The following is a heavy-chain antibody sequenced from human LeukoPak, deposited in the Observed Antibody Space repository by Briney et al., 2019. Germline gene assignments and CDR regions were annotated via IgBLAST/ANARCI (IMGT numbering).Heavy chain of an antibody. D-gene: IGHD5-18*01. J-gene: IGHJ4*02. CDR3: ARGGLPGYSYGQRFDY. CDR1: GDSISTYY. Sequence: PSEALSLTCTVSGDSISTYYWSWIRQPPGKGLDWIAYVYYTGSADYNPSLKSRVTISVDTSKNQFSLRLDDVTAADTAVYYCARGGLPGYSYGQRFDYWGQGILVTVSS. V-gene: IGHV4-59*01. CDR2: VYYTGSA.